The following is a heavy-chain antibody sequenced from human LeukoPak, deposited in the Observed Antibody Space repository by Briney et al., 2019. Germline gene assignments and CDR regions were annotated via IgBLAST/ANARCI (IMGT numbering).Heavy chain of an antibody. Sequence: GASVKVSCKASGGTFSSYAISWVRQAPGQGLEWMGGIIPIFGTANYAQKFQGRVTITAVESTSTAYMELSSLRSEDTAVYYCARVAEPSIAAPLDAFDIWGQGTMVTVSS. D-gene: IGHD6-6*01. J-gene: IGHJ3*02. CDR1: GGTFSSYA. V-gene: IGHV1-69*13. CDR2: IIPIFGTA. CDR3: ARVAEPSIAAPLDAFDI.